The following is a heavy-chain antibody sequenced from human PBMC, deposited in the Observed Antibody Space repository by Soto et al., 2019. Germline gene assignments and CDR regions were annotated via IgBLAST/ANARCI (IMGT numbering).Heavy chain of an antibody. V-gene: IGHV1-58*03. CDR2: IVVGSGAT. CDR3: ASGPTAMVAHL. J-gene: IGHJ4*02. D-gene: IGHD5-18*01. CDR1: GSTFIRSA. Sequence: QMQLVQSGPEVMQPGTSVNVSCKASGSTFIRSAVQWVRQGRGQRPEWIGFIVVGSGATNYAQQFRERVTITRDMSTNTTSMALRILISEDTAVYYCASGPTAMVAHLWGQGTLVTVSS.